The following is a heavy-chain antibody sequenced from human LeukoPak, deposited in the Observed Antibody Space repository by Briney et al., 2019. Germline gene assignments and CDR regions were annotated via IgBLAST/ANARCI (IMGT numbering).Heavy chain of an antibody. D-gene: IGHD2-21*01. Sequence: AGGSLRLSCAASGFTFSTYAMSWVRQAPGKGLEWVSLVSSSGANTYYADSVKGRFTISRDNSKNTLYLQMNSLRAEDTAMYYCAKDIQGSYWGQGTLVTVSS. V-gene: IGHV3-23*01. CDR3: AKDIQGSY. CDR2: VSSSGANT. CDR1: GFTFSTYA. J-gene: IGHJ4*02.